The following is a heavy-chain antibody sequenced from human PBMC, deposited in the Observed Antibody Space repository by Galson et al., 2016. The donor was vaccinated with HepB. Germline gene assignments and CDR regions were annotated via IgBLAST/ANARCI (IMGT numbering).Heavy chain of an antibody. CDR2: FNTGITT. V-gene: IGHV3-23*01. CDR3: AKSPYGSGVYYFDY. D-gene: IGHD3-10*01. J-gene: IGHJ4*02. CDR1: GFTFSNYA. Sequence: SLRLSCAASGFTFSNYAMGWVRQAPGKGLEWLSTFNTGITTYYADSVKGRFTISRDNSKSTLYLQMNSLSADDTAVYYCAKSPYGSGVYYFDYWGQGTLVTVSS.